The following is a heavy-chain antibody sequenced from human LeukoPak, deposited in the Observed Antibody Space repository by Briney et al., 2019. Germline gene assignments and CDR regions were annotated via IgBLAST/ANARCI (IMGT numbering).Heavy chain of an antibody. V-gene: IGHV4-39*07. Sequence: PSETLSLTCTVSGGSISSSSYYWGWIRQPPGKGLEWIGSIYYSGSTYYNPSLKSRVTISVDTSKNQFSLKLSSVTAADTAVYYCATQAGGSPASFFQHWGQGTLVTVSS. D-gene: IGHD2-15*01. J-gene: IGHJ1*01. CDR1: GGSISSSSYY. CDR3: ATQAGGSPASFFQH. CDR2: IYYSGST.